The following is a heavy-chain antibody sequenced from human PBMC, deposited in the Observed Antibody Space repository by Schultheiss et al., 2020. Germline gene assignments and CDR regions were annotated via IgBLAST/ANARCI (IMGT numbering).Heavy chain of an antibody. D-gene: IGHD6-19*01. CDR2: IYYSGST. Sequence: SETLSLTCTVSGGSISSYYWSWIRQPPGKGLEWIGYIYYSGSTYYNPSLKSRVTISVDTSKNQFSLKLSSVTAADTAVYYCARSPITVAGFDYWGQGTLVTVSS. CDR3: ARSPITVAGFDY. J-gene: IGHJ4*02. CDR1: GGSISSYY. V-gene: IGHV4-59*06.